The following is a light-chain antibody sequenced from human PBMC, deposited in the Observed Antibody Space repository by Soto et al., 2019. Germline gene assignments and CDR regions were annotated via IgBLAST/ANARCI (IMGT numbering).Light chain of an antibody. CDR3: KQYGSSPMYT. CDR1: QSVSSSY. J-gene: IGKJ2*01. CDR2: GAS. V-gene: IGKV3-20*01. Sequence: EIVLTQSPGTLSLSPGERATLSCRASQSVSSSYLAWYQQKPGQAPRLLIYGASSRATGIPDRFSGSGSGTDFTLTISRLEPEDVAVYYCKQYGSSPMYTFGKGNKLEIK.